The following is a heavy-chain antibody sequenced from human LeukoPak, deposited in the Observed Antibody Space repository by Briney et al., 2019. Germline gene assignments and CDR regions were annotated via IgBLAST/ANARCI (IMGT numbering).Heavy chain of an antibody. CDR3: ARGRQDVTMIVVVMTAVSYYLDV. Sequence: SETLSLTCAVYGGSFSGYYWTWIRQTPEKGREWIGEMNPSGSTNYNPSLKSRVTISVATSKKQCSLELSSVTAADTAVYYCARGRQDVTMIVVVMTAVSYYLDVWGKGTTVTVS. CDR1: GGSFSGYY. CDR2: MNPSGST. J-gene: IGHJ6*03. V-gene: IGHV4-34*01. D-gene: IGHD3-22*01.